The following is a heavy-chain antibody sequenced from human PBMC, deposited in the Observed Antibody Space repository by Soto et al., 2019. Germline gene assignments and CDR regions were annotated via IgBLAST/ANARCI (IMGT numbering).Heavy chain of an antibody. D-gene: IGHD6-13*01. J-gene: IGHJ4*02. CDR3: ARGVRSPSSWYSDY. V-gene: IGHV4-34*01. Sequence: SETLSLTCAVYGESFSGYYWSWIRQPPGKGLEWIGEIHDSGSTNYNPSLKSRLIISVDTSRNQFSLKLSSVTAADTAVYYCARGVRSPSSWYSDYWGQGTLVTGS. CDR2: IHDSGST. CDR1: GESFSGYY.